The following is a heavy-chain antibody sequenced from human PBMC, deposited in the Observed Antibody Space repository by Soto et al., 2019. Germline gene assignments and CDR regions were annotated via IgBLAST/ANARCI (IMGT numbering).Heavy chain of an antibody. J-gene: IGHJ6*02. CDR3: ARGEYSRSSAENYYYYYGMDV. CDR2: INPNSGGT. D-gene: IGHD6-6*01. CDR1: GYTFTGYY. V-gene: IGHV1-2*04. Sequence: ASVKVSCKASGYTFTGYYMHWVRQAPGQGLEWMGWINPNSGGTNYAQKFQGWVTMTRDTSISTAYMELSRLRSDDTAVYYCARGEYSRSSAENYYYYYGMDVWGQGTTVTVSS.